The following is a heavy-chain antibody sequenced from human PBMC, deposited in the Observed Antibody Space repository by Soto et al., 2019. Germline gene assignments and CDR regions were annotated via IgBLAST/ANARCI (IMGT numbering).Heavy chain of an antibody. CDR3: VSPEGYYESSGYTLDY. CDR2: MFYSGNT. V-gene: IGHV4-39*01. CDR1: GDSISSSTYY. D-gene: IGHD3-22*01. J-gene: IGHJ4*02. Sequence: QVQLQESGPGLVKPSETLSLTCTVSGDSISSSTYYWGWIRQPPGKGLEWIGSMFYSGNTYYNPSLKSRVTLAIDTSKNQFSLKLNSVTAADTAVYYCVSPEGYYESSGYTLDYWGQGTLVTVSS.